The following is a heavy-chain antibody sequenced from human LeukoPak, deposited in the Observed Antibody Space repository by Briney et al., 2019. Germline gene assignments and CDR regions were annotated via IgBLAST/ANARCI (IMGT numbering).Heavy chain of an antibody. CDR3: ARDLTPYSSGWYDYYYGMDV. V-gene: IGHV1-18*01. D-gene: IGHD6-19*01. J-gene: IGHJ6*02. Sequence: ASVKVSCKASGYTFTSYGISWVRQAPGQGLEWMGWISAYNGNTNYAQKLQGRVTMTTDTSTSTAYMELRSLRSDDTAVYYCARDLTPYSSGWYDYYYGMDVWGQGTTVTVPS. CDR2: ISAYNGNT. CDR1: GYTFTSYG.